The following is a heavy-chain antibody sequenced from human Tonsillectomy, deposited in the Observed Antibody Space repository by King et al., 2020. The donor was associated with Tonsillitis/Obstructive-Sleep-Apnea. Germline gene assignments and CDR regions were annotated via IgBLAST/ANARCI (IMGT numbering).Heavy chain of an antibody. CDR2: INYSGKT. V-gene: IGHV4-34*01. J-gene: IGHJ4*02. CDR1: GGSFSAYY. D-gene: IGHD7-27*01. CDR3: ARGQAWGAGFDY. Sequence: VQLQQWGAGLVKPSETLSLTCAVYGGSFSAYYWRWIRQPPGKGLEWIGEINYSGKTNYNPSLESRVTISIDTSENQFSLKLTPVTAADTAVYYCARGQAWGAGFDYWGQGSLVTVSS.